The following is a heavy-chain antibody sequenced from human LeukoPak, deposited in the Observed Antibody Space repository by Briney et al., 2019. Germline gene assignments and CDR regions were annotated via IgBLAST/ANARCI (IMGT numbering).Heavy chain of an antibody. Sequence: SETLSLTCTVSGGSISSSYWGWIRQPPGKGLEWIGYIYYSGSTNYNPSLKSRVTISVDTSKNQFSLNLSSVTAADTAVYYCARYSSGWRSFDIWGQGTMVTVSS. CDR1: GGSISSSY. J-gene: IGHJ3*02. V-gene: IGHV4-59*01. CDR2: IYYSGST. D-gene: IGHD6-19*01. CDR3: ARYSSGWRSFDI.